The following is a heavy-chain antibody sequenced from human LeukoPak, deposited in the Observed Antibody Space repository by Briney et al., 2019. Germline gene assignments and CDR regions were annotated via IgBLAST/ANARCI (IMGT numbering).Heavy chain of an antibody. CDR1: GGSITSSGYY. Sequence: SETLSLTCTVSGGSITSSGYYWGWLRQPPGQGLEWIGSIHYSGSTYYNPSLKSRVTISVDTSKNQFSLKLSSVTAADTAVYYCAGLGYYDFWSGHHSSPYYYMDVWGKGTTVTVSS. D-gene: IGHD3-3*01. V-gene: IGHV4-39*01. CDR3: AGLGYYDFWSGHHSSPYYYMDV. J-gene: IGHJ6*03. CDR2: IHYSGST.